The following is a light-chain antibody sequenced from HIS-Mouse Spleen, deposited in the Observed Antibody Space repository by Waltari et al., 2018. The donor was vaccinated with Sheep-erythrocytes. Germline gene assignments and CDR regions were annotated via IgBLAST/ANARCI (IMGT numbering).Light chain of an antibody. Sequence: QSALTQPASVSGSPGQSITISCTGTSSDVGSYNLFSWYQQHPGKAPKPMIYEGSMRTAGVSARFSGSNSCNTASLTISGLQAEDEADYYCCSYAGSSTPWVFGGGTKLTVL. CDR2: EGS. J-gene: IGLJ3*02. CDR1: SSDVGSYNL. V-gene: IGLV2-23*01. CDR3: CSYAGSSTPWV.